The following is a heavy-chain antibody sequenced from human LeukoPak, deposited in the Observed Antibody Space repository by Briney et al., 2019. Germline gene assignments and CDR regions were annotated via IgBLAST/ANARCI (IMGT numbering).Heavy chain of an antibody. CDR1: GGTFSSYA. Sequence: SVKVSCKASGGTFSSYAISWVRQAPGQGLEWMGRIIPIFGTANYAQKFQGRVTITTDESTSTAYMELSRLRSDDTAVYYCARGARGGIHGYWGQGTLVTVSS. J-gene: IGHJ4*02. CDR3: ARGARGGIHGY. V-gene: IGHV1-69*05. D-gene: IGHD3-16*01. CDR2: IIPIFGTA.